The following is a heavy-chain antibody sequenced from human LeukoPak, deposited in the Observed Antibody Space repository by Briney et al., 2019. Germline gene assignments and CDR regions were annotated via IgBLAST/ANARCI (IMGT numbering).Heavy chain of an antibody. CDR3: ARGSDSSGWSTFDY. Sequence: PSETLSLTCTVSGDSISSYYWNWIRQPPGKRLEWIGYIYYSGSTNYNPSLKSRVTISVDTFKNQISLKLSSVTAADTAVYFCARGSDSSGWSTFDYWGQGTLVTVSS. CDR1: GDSISSYY. CDR2: IYYSGST. V-gene: IGHV4-59*01. J-gene: IGHJ4*02. D-gene: IGHD6-19*01.